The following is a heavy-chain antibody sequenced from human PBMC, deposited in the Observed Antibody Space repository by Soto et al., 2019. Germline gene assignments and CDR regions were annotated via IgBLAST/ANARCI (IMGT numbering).Heavy chain of an antibody. D-gene: IGHD3-22*01. CDR2: ISSSSSYI. V-gene: IGHV3-21*01. J-gene: IGHJ4*02. CDR3: ARDPLTDYYDSSGYAQPDY. Sequence: GGSLILSCAASGFTFSSYSMNWVRQAPGKGLEWVSSISSSSSYIYYADSVKGRFTISRDNAKNSLYLQMNSLRAEDTAVYYCARDPLTDYYDSSGYAQPDYWGQGTLVTVSS. CDR1: GFTFSSYS.